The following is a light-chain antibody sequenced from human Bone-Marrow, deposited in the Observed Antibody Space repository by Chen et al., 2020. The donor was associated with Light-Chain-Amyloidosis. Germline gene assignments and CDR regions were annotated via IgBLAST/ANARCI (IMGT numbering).Light chain of an antibody. Sequence: SYVLTQPSSVSVAPGQTATIACGGNNIGSTSVHWYQQTPGQAPLLVVYDDSDRPSGIPGRLSGSNSGNTATQTISRVEAGDEADYYGQVWDRSSDRPVFGGGTKLTVL. CDR3: QVWDRSSDRPV. CDR2: DDS. CDR1: NIGSTS. V-gene: IGLV3-21*02. J-gene: IGLJ3*02.